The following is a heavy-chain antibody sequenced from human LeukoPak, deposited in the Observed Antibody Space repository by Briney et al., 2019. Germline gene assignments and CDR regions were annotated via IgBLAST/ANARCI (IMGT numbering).Heavy chain of an antibody. J-gene: IGHJ4*02. CDR3: ARLELGYCSSTSCPNPSFDY. D-gene: IGHD2-2*01. Sequence: PGGSLRLSCAASGFTFSSYSMNWVRQAPGKGLEWVSSISSSSSYIYYADSVKGRFTISRDNGKNSLYLQMNSLRAEDTAVYYCARLELGYCSSTSCPNPSFDYWGQGTLVTVSS. V-gene: IGHV3-21*01. CDR2: ISSSSSYI. CDR1: GFTFSSYS.